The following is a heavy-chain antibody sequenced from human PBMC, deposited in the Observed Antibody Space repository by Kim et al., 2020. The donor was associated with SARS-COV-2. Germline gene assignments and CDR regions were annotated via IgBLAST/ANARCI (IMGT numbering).Heavy chain of an antibody. D-gene: IGHD6-13*01. V-gene: IGHV3-33*01. J-gene: IGHJ4*02. CDR3: ARDHSSSWYNPPFYFDY. CDR2: IWYDGSNK. CDR1: GFTFSSYG. Sequence: GGSLRLSCAASGFTFSSYGMHWVRQAPGKGLEWVAVIWYDGSNKYYADSVKGRFTISRDNSKNTLYLQMNSLRAEDTAVYYCARDHSSSWYNPPFYFDYWGQGTLVTVSS.